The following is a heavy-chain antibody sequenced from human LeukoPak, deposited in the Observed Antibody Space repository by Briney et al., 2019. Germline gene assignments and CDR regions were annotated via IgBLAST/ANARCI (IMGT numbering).Heavy chain of an antibody. Sequence: SETLSLTCTVSGGTISSYYWSWIRQPPGKGLEWIGYIYYSGSTNYNPSLKSRVTISVDTSKNQFSLKLSSVTAADTAVYYCAREGQQLAFDYWGQGTLVTVSS. J-gene: IGHJ4*02. V-gene: IGHV4-59*01. CDR3: AREGQQLAFDY. CDR2: IYYSGST. CDR1: GGTISSYY. D-gene: IGHD6-13*01.